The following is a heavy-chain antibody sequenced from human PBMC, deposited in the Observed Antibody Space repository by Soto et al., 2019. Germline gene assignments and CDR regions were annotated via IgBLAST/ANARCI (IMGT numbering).Heavy chain of an antibody. J-gene: IGHJ5*02. CDR2: INAGNGNT. CDR3: AREYDCSGGSCYWEGYPFDP. CDR1: GYTFTSYA. D-gene: IGHD2-15*01. V-gene: IGHV1-3*01. Sequence: QVQLVQSGAEVKKPGASVKVSCKASGYTFTSYAMHWVRQAPGQRLEWMGWINAGNGNTKYSQKFQGRVTITRDTSASTAYMELSSLRSEDTAVYYCAREYDCSGGSCYWEGYPFDPWGQGTLVTVSS.